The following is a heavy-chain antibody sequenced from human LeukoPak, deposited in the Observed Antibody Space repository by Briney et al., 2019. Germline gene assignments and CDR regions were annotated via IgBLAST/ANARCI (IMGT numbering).Heavy chain of an antibody. CDR1: GFSLSTSGVG. CDR2: IYWNDDK. V-gene: IGHV2-5*01. D-gene: IGHD4-11*01. J-gene: IGHJ5*02. Sequence: SGPTPVNPTQTLTLTCTFSGFSLSTSGVGVGWIRQPPGKALEWLALIYWNDDKRYSPSLKSRLTITKDTSKNQVVLTMTNMDPVDTATYYCAHRLGPRMTTANWFDPWGQGTLVTVSS. CDR3: AHRLGPRMTTANWFDP.